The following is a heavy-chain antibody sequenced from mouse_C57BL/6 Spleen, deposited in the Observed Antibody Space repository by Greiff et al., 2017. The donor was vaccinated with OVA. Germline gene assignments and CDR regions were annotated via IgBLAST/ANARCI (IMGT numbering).Heavy chain of an antibody. J-gene: IGHJ2*01. CDR2: ISSGSSAI. D-gene: IGHD2-4*01. Sequence: EVLLVESGGGLVKPGGSLKLSCAASGFAFSDSGMHWVRQAPGKGLEWVAYISSGSSAIYYAGTVKGRFTLSRDNAKTTLFLQITSLRSEDTAMYYCARRGIYYDYAEGFDYWGQGTTLTVSS. CDR3: ARRGIYYDYAEGFDY. CDR1: GFAFSDSG. V-gene: IGHV5-17*01.